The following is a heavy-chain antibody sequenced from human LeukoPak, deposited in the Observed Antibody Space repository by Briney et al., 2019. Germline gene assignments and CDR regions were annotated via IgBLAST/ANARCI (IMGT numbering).Heavy chain of an antibody. CDR3: ARGSSYYYDSSGYYKTSDAFDI. V-gene: IGHV3-66*01. CDR1: GFTVSSNY. CDR2: IYSGGST. D-gene: IGHD3-22*01. Sequence: GGSLRLSCAASGFTVSSNYMSWVRQAPGKGLEWVSGIYSGGSTYYADSVKGRFTISRDKSKNTLYLQMNSLRAEDTAVYYCARGSSYYYDSSGYYKTSDAFDIWGQGTMVTVSS. J-gene: IGHJ3*02.